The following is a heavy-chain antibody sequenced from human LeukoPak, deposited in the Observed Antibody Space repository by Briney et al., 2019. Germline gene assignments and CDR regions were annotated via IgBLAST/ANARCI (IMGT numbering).Heavy chain of an antibody. CDR2: INQDGSEK. V-gene: IGHV3-7*01. Sequence: GGSLRLFCAASGFTFTTYWMSWVRQAPGQGLECVANINQDGSEKYYVDSVKGRLTMSRDNAKNSLYLQMNSLRADDTAVYYCARTNSQARDYYYYMDVWGKGTTVTVSS. CDR3: ARTNSQARDYYYYMDV. J-gene: IGHJ6*03. CDR1: GFTFTTYW. D-gene: IGHD1-7*01.